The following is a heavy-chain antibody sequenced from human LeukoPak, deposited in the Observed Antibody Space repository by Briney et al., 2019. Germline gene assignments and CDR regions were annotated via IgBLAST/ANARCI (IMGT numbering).Heavy chain of an antibody. D-gene: IGHD1-26*01. CDR2: ISRSGATI. CDR3: ARGRNSGSFRGDWFDP. J-gene: IGHJ5*02. V-gene: IGHV3-48*03. Sequence: QPGGSLRLSCAASEFTFSSYEMNWVRQAPGKGLEWVSYISRSGATIYYADSVKGRFTISRDNAKNSLYLQMNSLRAGDTAVYYCARGRNSGSFRGDWFDPWGQGTLVTVSS. CDR1: EFTFSSYE.